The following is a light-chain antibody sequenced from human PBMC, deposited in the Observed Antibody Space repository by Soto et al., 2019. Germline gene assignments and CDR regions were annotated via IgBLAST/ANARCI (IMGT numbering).Light chain of an antibody. J-gene: IGKJ1*01. Sequence: EIVLTQSPGTLSLSPGERATLSCRASQSVSSSYLAWYQQNRGQAPRLLIYGASSRATGIPDRVSGSGSGTDFTLTISRLEPEDFAVYYCQQYGSSRWTFGQGTKVEIK. V-gene: IGKV3-20*01. CDR3: QQYGSSRWT. CDR2: GAS. CDR1: QSVSSSY.